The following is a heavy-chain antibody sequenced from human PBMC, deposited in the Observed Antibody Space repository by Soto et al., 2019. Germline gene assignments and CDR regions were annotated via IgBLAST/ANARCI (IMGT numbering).Heavy chain of an antibody. Sequence: EVHLLESGGGLVQPGGSLRLSCAASGFTFSSYAMSWVRQAPGKGLEWVSAISSSGGDTYYTDSVKGRFTISSDNSKNTLYLQMHSLSREDTAVYYCAKRYYYDNSGLWDYWGQGTLVTVSS. CDR3: AKRYYYDNSGLWDY. D-gene: IGHD3-22*01. CDR1: GFTFSSYA. V-gene: IGHV3-23*01. J-gene: IGHJ4*02. CDR2: ISSSGGDT.